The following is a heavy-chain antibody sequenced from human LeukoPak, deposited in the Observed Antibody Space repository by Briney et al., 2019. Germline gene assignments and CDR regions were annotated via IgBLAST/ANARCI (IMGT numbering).Heavy chain of an antibody. V-gene: IGHV4-59*11. Sequence: SETLSLTCAVSDDSFSSHYWTWIRQPPGKGLEWIGYISYIGRTNYNPSLKSRVTISIDTSKNQFSLKLTSVTAAGTAVYYCARDLVTVTKGFDIWGQGTMVSVSS. CDR2: ISYIGRT. J-gene: IGHJ3*02. CDR3: ARDLVTVTKGFDI. D-gene: IGHD4-17*01. CDR1: DDSFSSHY.